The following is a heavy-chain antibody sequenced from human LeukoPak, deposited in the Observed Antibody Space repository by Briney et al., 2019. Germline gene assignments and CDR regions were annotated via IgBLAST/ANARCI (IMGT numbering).Heavy chain of an antibody. CDR1: GFTFSSYA. Sequence: GGSLRLSCAASGFTFSSYAMSWVRQAPGKGLEWVSAISGSGGSTYYADSVKGRFTISRDNSKNTLYLQMNSLRAEDTAVYYCAKDLYCSGGSCYHDYWGQGTLVTVSS. D-gene: IGHD2-15*01. J-gene: IGHJ4*02. CDR3: AKDLYCSGGSCYHDY. CDR2: ISGSGGST. V-gene: IGHV3-23*01.